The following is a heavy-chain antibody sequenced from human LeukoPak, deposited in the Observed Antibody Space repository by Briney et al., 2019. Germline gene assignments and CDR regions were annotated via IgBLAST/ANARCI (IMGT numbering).Heavy chain of an antibody. CDR1: GGSFSGYY. Sequence: SETLSLTCAVYGGSFSGYYLSWIRQPPGKGLEWIGEINDSGSTNYNPSLKNRVTISVDTSKNQFSLKRSSVTAADTAVYYWARGGDITMIGVVIGDVFDIWGQGTMVTVSS. D-gene: IGHD3-22*01. CDR2: INDSGST. V-gene: IGHV4-34*01. CDR3: ARGGDITMIGVVIGDVFDI. J-gene: IGHJ3*02.